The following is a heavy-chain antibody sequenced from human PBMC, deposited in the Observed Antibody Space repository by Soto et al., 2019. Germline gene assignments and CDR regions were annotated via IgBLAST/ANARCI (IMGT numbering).Heavy chain of an antibody. CDR1: GFTFSSYW. J-gene: IGHJ4*02. CDR2: INSDGSST. D-gene: IGHD3-10*01. V-gene: IGHV3-74*01. Sequence: EVQLVESGGGLVQPGGSLRLSCAASGFTFSSYWMHWVRQAPGKGLVWVSRINSDGSSTSYADSVKGRFTISRDNAKNTLYLQMNSLRGEDTAVYYCARGGNGYYCGSGSSPEDYWGQGTLVTVSS. CDR3: ARGGNGYYCGSGSSPEDY.